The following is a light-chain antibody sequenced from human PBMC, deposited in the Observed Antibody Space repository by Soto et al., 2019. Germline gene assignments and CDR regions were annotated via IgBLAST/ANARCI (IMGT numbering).Light chain of an antibody. J-gene: IGLJ1*01. V-gene: IGLV2-11*01. CDR2: DVT. CDR3: FSYAGTSSSYV. Sequence: QSALTQPRSVSGAPGQSVTISCTGTSSDVGAHNYVSWYQQHPGKAPKLIIYDVTKWPSGVPDRFSGSKSGNTASLTISGLQADDEADYYCFSYAGTSSSYVFGPGTKVTVL. CDR1: SSDVGAHNY.